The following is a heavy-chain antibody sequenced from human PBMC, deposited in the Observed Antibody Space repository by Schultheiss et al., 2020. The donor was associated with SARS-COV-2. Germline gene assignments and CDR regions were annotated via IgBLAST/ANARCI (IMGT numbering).Heavy chain of an antibody. D-gene: IGHD5-18*01. J-gene: IGHJ4*02. CDR2: IRSKAYGGTT. Sequence: GGSLRLSCAASGFTVSSNYMSWFRQAPGKGLEWVGFIRSKAYGGTTEYAASVKGRFTISRDDSKSIAYLQMNSLKTEDTAVYYCTRDQRGYSYGRGFDYWGQGTLVTVSS. V-gene: IGHV3-49*03. CDR3: TRDQRGYSYGRGFDY. CDR1: GFTVSSNY.